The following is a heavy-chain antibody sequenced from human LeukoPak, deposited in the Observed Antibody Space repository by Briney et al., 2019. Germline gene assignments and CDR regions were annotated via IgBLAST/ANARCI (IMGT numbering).Heavy chain of an antibody. V-gene: IGHV3-64D*06. J-gene: IGHJ4*02. CDR2: INSNGGST. Sequence: GGSLRLSCLASGFTFSSYAIYWVRQTPGKGLEYVSAINSNGGSTFYADSVKGRFTISRDNSKNTLYLQMSSLRPEDTAVYYCVKVASSPGPFDYWGQGTLVTVSS. CDR1: GFTFSSYA. CDR3: VKVASSPGPFDY. D-gene: IGHD6-13*01.